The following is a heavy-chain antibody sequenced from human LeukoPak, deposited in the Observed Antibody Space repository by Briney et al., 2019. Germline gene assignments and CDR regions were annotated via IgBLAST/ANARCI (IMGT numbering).Heavy chain of an antibody. CDR2: IYPGDSDT. D-gene: IGHD2-21*01. V-gene: IGHV5-51*01. CDR3: ARLMSWRDSASTFDY. Sequence: GECLKISCKCSGYSFTTDWIGWVRQIPGKGLEWVGIIYPGDSDTRYSTSFQGQVTISADKSISTSYLQWSSLKASDTVMYYCARLMSWRDSASTFDYWGQGTLVTVSS. CDR1: GYSFTTDW. J-gene: IGHJ4*02.